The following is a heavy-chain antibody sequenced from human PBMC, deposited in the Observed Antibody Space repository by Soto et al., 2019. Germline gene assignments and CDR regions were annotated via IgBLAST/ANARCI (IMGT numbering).Heavy chain of an antibody. CDR3: AKTNDYGSGSSAKYYFDH. J-gene: IGHJ4*02. D-gene: IGHD3-10*01. CDR1: GGSISSYY. CDR2: IHYTGST. V-gene: IGHV4-59*08. Sequence: SETLSLTCTVSGGSISSYYWSWIRQPPGKGLEWIGYIHYTGSTNYNPSLESRVTISIDTSNNRFSLKLTSVTAADTAVYYCAKTNDYGSGSSAKYYFDHWGQGTLVTVSS.